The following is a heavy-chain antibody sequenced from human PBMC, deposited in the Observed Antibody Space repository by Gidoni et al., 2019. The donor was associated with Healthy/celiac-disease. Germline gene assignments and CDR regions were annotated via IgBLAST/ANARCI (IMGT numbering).Heavy chain of an antibody. CDR2: IYYSGST. J-gene: IGHJ4*02. V-gene: IGHV4-39*01. D-gene: IGHD5-18*01. CDR1: GGSISSSSYY. Sequence: QLQLQESGPGLVKPSETLSLTCTVSGGSISSSSYYWGWIRQPPGKGLEWIGSIYYSGSTYYNPSLKSRVTISVDTSKNQFSLKLSSVTAADTAVYYCARRDTAMDPDYWGQGTLVTVSS. CDR3: ARRDTAMDPDY.